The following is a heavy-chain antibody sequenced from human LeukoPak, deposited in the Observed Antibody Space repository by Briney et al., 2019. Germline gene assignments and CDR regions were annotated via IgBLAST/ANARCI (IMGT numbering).Heavy chain of an antibody. Sequence: SETLSLTCTVSGGSISSGDYYWSWIRQPPGKGLEWIGYIYYSGSTYYNPSLESRVTISVDTSKNQFSLKLSSVTAADTAVYYCARGVWFGEFPWFDPWGQGTLVTVSS. CDR3: ARGVWFGEFPWFDP. J-gene: IGHJ5*02. CDR2: IYYSGST. D-gene: IGHD3-10*01. V-gene: IGHV4-30-4*01. CDR1: GGSISSGDYY.